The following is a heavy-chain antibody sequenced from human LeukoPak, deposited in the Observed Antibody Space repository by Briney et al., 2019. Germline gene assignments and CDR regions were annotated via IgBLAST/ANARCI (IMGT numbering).Heavy chain of an antibody. J-gene: IGHJ6*02. Sequence: ASVKVSCKASGYTFTSYAMHWVRQAPGQRLEWMGGFDPEDGETIYAQKFQGRVTMTEDTSTDTAYMELSSLRSEDTAVYYCATVSDFWKLDVWGQGTTVTVSS. V-gene: IGHV1-24*01. CDR3: ATVSDFWKLDV. D-gene: IGHD3-3*01. CDR2: FDPEDGET. CDR1: GYTFTSYA.